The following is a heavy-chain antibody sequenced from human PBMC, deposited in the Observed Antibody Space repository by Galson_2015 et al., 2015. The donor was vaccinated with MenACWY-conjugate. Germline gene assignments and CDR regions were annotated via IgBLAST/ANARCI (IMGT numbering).Heavy chain of an antibody. V-gene: IGHV3-74*01. CDR3: ARLGGNYRTTSHFDY. Sequence: GFTFSTYWLHWVRQAPGKGLVWVSRINSDGRSTSYADSVKGRFTISRDNAKNTLYLQMNSLRAEDTAVYYCARLGGNYRTTSHFDYWGQGTLVTVSS. D-gene: IGHD1-26*01. CDR2: INSDGRST. CDR1: GFTFSTYW. J-gene: IGHJ4*02.